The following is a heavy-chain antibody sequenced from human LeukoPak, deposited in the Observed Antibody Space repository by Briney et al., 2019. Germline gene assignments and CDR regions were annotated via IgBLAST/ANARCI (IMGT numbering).Heavy chain of an antibody. J-gene: IGHJ6*03. V-gene: IGHV1-2*02. CDR2: INPNSGGT. CDR1: GYTFTGYY. D-gene: IGHD3-22*01. Sequence: ASVKVSCKASGYTFTGYYMHWVRQAPGQGLEWMGWINPNSGGTNYAQKFQGRVTMTRDTSISTAYMELSRLRSDDTAVYYCAREYYDSSGYSRYYYYMDVWGKGTTVTVSS. CDR3: AREYYDSSGYSRYYYYMDV.